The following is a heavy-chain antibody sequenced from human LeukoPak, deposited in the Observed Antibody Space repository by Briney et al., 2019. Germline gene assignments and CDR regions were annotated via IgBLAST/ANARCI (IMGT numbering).Heavy chain of an antibody. Sequence: SVKVSCKASGGTFSSYAISWVRQAPGQGLEWMGRIIPIFGTANYAQKFQGRVTITTDESTSTAYMGLSSLRSEDTAVYYCARENGELSLGFDYWGQGTLVTVSS. J-gene: IGHJ4*02. CDR1: GGTFSSYA. V-gene: IGHV1-69*05. D-gene: IGHD3-16*02. CDR3: ARENGELSLGFDY. CDR2: IIPIFGTA.